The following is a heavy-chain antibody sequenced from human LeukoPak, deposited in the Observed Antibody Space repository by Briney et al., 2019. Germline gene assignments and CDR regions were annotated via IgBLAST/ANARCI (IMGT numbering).Heavy chain of an antibody. V-gene: IGHV4-59*01. Sequence: SETLSLTCTVSGGSISSYYWSWIRQPPGKGLEWIGYIYYSGSTNYNPSLKSRVTISVDTSKNQFSLKLSSVTAADTAVYYCARGLLDGYTHPAAFDIWGQGTMATVSS. D-gene: IGHD5-24*01. CDR1: GGSISSYY. J-gene: IGHJ3*02. CDR2: IYYSGST. CDR3: ARGLLDGYTHPAAFDI.